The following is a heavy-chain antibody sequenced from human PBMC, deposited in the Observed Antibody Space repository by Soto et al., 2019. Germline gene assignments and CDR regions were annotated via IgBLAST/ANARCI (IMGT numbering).Heavy chain of an antibody. J-gene: IGHJ4*02. CDR1: GGSFSGYY. Sequence: PSETLSLTCAVYGGSFSGYYWSWIRQPPGKGLEWIGEINHSGSTNYNPSLKSRVTISVDTSKNQFSLKLSSVTAADTAVYYCARALVGANIFDCWGQGTLVTVSS. CDR3: ARALVGANIFDC. V-gene: IGHV4-34*01. D-gene: IGHD1-26*01. CDR2: INHSGST.